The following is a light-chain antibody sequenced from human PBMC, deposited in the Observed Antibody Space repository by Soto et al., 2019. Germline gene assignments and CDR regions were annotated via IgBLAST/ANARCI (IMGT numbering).Light chain of an antibody. CDR2: GAS. Sequence: EIVVTQSPVTLSVSPGVGATLSCRASQSVSANLAWYQQKPGQAPRLLIYGASTRATGIPARFSGSGSGTEFTLTINSVQSEDFAVYYCQQYNNWPPYTFGQGTKLEVK. CDR1: QSVSAN. V-gene: IGKV3-15*01. CDR3: QQYNNWPPYT. J-gene: IGKJ2*01.